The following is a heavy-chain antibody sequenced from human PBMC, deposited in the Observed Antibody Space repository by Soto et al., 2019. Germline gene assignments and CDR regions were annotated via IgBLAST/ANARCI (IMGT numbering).Heavy chain of an antibody. CDR1: GCPCSNYS. CDR3: AKTLDTAMVSMYLYAIDG. D-gene: IGHD5-18*01. J-gene: IGHJ6*02. V-gene: IGHV3-30*18. Sequence: PGGSMRLSWAPAGCPCSNYSMHLVSKAHGKGLEWVAVISYDGSRKYYADSVKGRFTISRDNSKNTLYLQMNGLGAEDTALFYCAKTLDTAMVSMYLYAIDGWGQ. CDR2: ISYDGSRK.